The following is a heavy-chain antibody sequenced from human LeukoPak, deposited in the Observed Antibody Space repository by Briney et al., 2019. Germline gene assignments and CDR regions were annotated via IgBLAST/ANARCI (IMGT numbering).Heavy chain of an antibody. CDR2: IKQDGGEK. J-gene: IGHJ6*03. D-gene: IGHD3-16*02. V-gene: IGHV3-7*01. CDR1: GFSFSTYW. CDR3: ARRSYRGVITVYYYYYMGV. Sequence: SGGSLRLSCVASGFSFSTYWMSWVRQAPGKGLEWVANIKQDGGEKYYVDSVKGRFTISRDNAKNSVYLQMNRLRVEDTAVYYCARRSYRGVITVYYYYYMGVWGKGTPVTVSS.